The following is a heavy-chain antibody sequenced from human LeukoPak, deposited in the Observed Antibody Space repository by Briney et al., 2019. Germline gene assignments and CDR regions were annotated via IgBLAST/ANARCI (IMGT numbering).Heavy chain of an antibody. D-gene: IGHD3-3*01. Sequence: GGSLRLSCAASGFTFSSYAMHWVRQAPGKGLEWVAIISYDGNNKYYADSVKGRFTISRDSSKNTLYLQVNSLRAEDTAVYYCARLARVATFFDYWGQGTLVTVSS. CDR3: ARLARVATFFDY. V-gene: IGHV3-30*04. J-gene: IGHJ4*02. CDR1: GFTFSSYA. CDR2: ISYDGNNK.